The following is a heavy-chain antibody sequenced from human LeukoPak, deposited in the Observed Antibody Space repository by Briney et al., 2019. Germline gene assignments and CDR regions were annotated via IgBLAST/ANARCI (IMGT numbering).Heavy chain of an antibody. J-gene: IGHJ4*02. CDR1: GYTFTSYD. CDR2: MNPNSGNT. V-gene: IGHV1-8*01. Sequence: ASVKVSCKASGYTFTSYDINWVRQATGQGLEWMGWMNPNSGNTGYAQKFQGRVTMTRNTSISIAYMELSRLSSDDAAVYYCARDISRMAGLYYFDSWGQGTLVTVSS. CDR3: ARDISRMAGLYYFDS. D-gene: IGHD3-9*01.